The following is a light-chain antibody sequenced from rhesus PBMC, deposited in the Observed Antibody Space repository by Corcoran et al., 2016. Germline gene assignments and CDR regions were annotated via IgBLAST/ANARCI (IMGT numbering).Light chain of an antibody. Sequence: DIQMTQSPSSLSASVGDRVTITCRASQGITNDLAWYQQKPGETPKLLIYEASILQSGIPSRFSGSGSGTDFTLTISSLQYEDFATYYCQHYYSTPWTFGQGTKVEIK. V-gene: IGKV1-25*01. CDR1: QGITND. J-gene: IGKJ1*01. CDR3: QHYYSTPWT. CDR2: EAS.